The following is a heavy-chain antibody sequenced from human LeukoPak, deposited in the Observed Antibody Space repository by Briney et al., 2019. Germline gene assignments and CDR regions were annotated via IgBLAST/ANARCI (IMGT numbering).Heavy chain of an antibody. Sequence: PGGSLRLSCAASGFTFSSYGMHWVRQAPGKGLEWVGRIKSKTDGGTTNYAAPVKGRFTISRDDSKNTLYLQMNSLKAEDTAVYYCTTSDCSSTSCYRVRFDYWGQGTLVTVSS. D-gene: IGHD2-2*02. CDR1: GFTFSSYG. J-gene: IGHJ4*02. CDR2: IKSKTDGGTT. CDR3: TTSDCSSTSCYRVRFDY. V-gene: IGHV3-15*01.